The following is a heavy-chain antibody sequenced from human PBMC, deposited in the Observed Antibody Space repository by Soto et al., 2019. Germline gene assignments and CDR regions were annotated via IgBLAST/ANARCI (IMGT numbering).Heavy chain of an antibody. CDR3: TTVFDF. CDR1: GFIFSNYW. V-gene: IGHV3-74*01. J-gene: IGHJ4*02. CDR2: INADGTGT. Sequence: GGSLRLSCAASGFIFSNYWMHWVRQVPGKGLVWVSRINADGTGTSYADSVKGRFTISRDNAENTLYLQMNSLRAEDTAVYYSTTVFDFWGQGTLVTVSS.